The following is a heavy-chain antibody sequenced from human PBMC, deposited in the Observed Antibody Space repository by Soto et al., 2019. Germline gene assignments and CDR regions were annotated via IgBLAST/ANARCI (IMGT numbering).Heavy chain of an antibody. CDR2: IWYDGSKI. V-gene: IGHV3-33*01. Sequence: QVQLVESGGGVVQPGRSLRLSCAASGFTFKTYGMHWVRQAPGKGLEWVAVIWYDGSKIYYADSVKGRFTISRDNSKSTLYLQMNSLRAEDTAVYYWARDYNHYFDYWGQGTLVSVSS. CDR1: GFTFKTYG. CDR3: ARDYNHYFDY. J-gene: IGHJ4*02. D-gene: IGHD3-10*01.